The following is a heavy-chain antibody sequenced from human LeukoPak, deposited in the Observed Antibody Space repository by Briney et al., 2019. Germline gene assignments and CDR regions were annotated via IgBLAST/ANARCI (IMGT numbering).Heavy chain of an antibody. CDR1: GFTFSSYS. CDR2: ISSSSSYI. Sequence: GGSLRLSCAASGFTFSSYSMNWVRQAPGKGLEWVSSISSSSSYIYYADSVKGRFTISRDNAKNSLYLQMNSLRAEDTAVYYCARDRFFVAYYDILTGNQESDYWGQGTLVTVSS. J-gene: IGHJ4*02. D-gene: IGHD3-9*01. CDR3: ARDRFFVAYYDILTGNQESDY. V-gene: IGHV3-21*01.